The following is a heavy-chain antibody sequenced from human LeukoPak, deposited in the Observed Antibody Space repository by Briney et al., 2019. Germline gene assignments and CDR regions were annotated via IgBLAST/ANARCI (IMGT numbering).Heavy chain of an antibody. CDR3: ARKRRKLLLLGYAFDI. V-gene: IGHV4-34*01. D-gene: IGHD2-15*01. CDR1: GGSFSGYY. CDR2: INHSGSN. Sequence: PSETLSLTCAVYGGSFSGYYWSWIRQPPGKGLEWIGEINHSGSNDYNPSLKSRVTISVDTSKNQFSLKLSSVTAAATAVYYCARKRRKLLLLGYAFDIWGQGTMVTVSS. J-gene: IGHJ3*02.